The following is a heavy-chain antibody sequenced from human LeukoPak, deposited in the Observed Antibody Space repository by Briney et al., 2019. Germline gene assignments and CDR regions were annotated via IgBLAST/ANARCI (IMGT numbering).Heavy chain of an antibody. D-gene: IGHD5-18*01. CDR1: GYTFTGYY. CDR3: ARDDTAMVPLDY. CDR2: INPNSGGT. V-gene: IGHV1-2*02. J-gene: IGHJ4*02. Sequence: ASVKVSCKASGYTFTGYYMHWVRQAPGQGLEWMGWINPNSGGTNYAQKFQGRVTMTRDTSISTAYMELSRLRSDDTAVYYCARDDTAMVPLDYWGQGTLVTVSS.